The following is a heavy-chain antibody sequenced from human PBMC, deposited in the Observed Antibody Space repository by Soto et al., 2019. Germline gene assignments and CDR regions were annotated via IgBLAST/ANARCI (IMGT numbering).Heavy chain of an antibody. J-gene: IGHJ4*02. Sequence: PXETLSLTCAVSGYSISSGYYWGWIRQPPGKGLEWIGSIYHSGSTYYNPSLKSRVTISVDTSKNQFSLKLSSVTAADTAVYYCAKTTYYYDSSGYIVWGQGPLVTVSS. CDR1: GYSISSGYY. V-gene: IGHV4-38-2*01. D-gene: IGHD3-22*01. CDR3: AKTTYYYDSSGYIV. CDR2: IYHSGST.